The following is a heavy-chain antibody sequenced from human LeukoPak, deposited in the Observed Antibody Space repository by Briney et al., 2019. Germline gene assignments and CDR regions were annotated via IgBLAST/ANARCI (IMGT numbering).Heavy chain of an antibody. V-gene: IGHV1-18*01. Sequence: ASVKVSCKASGYTFTSYGISWVRQAPGQGLEWMGWISGYNGKTKYSQEFQGRVSMTTDTSTNTAYMELRSLISDDTAVYYCARDGSGRYAFAYAGFDYWGQGTLVAVSS. J-gene: IGHJ4*02. D-gene: IGHD1-26*01. CDR3: ARDGSGRYAFAYAGFDY. CDR1: GYTFTSYG. CDR2: ISGYNGKT.